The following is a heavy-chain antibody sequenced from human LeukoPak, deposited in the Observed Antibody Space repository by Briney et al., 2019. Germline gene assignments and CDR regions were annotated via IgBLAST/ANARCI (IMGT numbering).Heavy chain of an antibody. CDR1: GGSFSGYY. J-gene: IGHJ4*02. Sequence: SETLSLTCAVYGGSFSGYYWSWIRQPPGKGLEWIGEINHSGSTNYNPSLKSRVTISVDTSKNQFSLKLSSVTAADTAVYYCARDNYYDTSGYHLWGQGTLVTVSS. CDR2: INHSGST. CDR3: ARDNYYDTSGYHL. D-gene: IGHD3-22*01. V-gene: IGHV4-34*01.